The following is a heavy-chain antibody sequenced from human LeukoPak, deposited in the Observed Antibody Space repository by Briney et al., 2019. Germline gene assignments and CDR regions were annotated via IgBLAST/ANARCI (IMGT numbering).Heavy chain of an antibody. V-gene: IGHV4-4*02. D-gene: IGHD4-17*01. CDR3: ARYYGDYGYWFDP. CDR2: IYHSGST. J-gene: IGHJ5*02. CDR1: GGSISSSNW. Sequence: PSGTLSLTCAVSGGSISSSNWWSGVRPPPGKGLEWIGEIYHSGSTNYNPSLKSRVTISVDKSKNQFSLKLSSVTAADTAVYYCARYYGDYGYWFDPWGQGTLVTVSS.